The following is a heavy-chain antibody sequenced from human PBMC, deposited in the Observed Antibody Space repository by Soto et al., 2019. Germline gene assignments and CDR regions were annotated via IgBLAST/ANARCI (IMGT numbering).Heavy chain of an antibody. CDR3: ARFGSDSGFDY. CDR1: GGSINSRGYY. Sequence: QVQLQESGPGLVKPSQTLSLTCTVSGGSINSRGYYWSWIRQHPGKGLEWIGFIYYIGGTYYNPSLKSRISISVDTSKSQFSLNLSSMTAADTAIYYCARFGSDSGFDYWGQGTLVTVSS. CDR2: IYYIGGT. J-gene: IGHJ4*02. D-gene: IGHD3-10*01. V-gene: IGHV4-31*03.